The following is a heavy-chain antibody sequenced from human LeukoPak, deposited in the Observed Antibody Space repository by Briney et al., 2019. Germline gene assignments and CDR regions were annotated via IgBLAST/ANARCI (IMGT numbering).Heavy chain of an antibody. J-gene: IGHJ4*02. Sequence: GGLRLSCAASGFTFTDYYMSWIRQAPGKGLEWVSYISSSGSTIYYADSVKGRFTISRDNAKNSLYLQMNSLRAEDTAVYYCARDFCSSTSCYANAELDYWGQGTLVTVSS. CDR2: ISSSGSTI. CDR3: ARDFCSSTSCYANAELDY. V-gene: IGHV3-11*01. CDR1: GFTFTDYY. D-gene: IGHD2-2*01.